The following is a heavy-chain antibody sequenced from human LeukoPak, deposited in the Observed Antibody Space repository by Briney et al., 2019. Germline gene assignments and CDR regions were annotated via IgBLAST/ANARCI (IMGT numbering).Heavy chain of an antibody. D-gene: IGHD4-17*01. CDR1: GGSISSGGYY. V-gene: IGHV4-39*07. CDR3: TREDYGDASIDY. J-gene: IGHJ4*02. Sequence: SETLSLTCTVSGGSISSGGYYWDWIRQPPGKGLEWIGSIYYSGSTYYNPSLKSRVTMAVDTSKNQFSLRLTSVTAADMAVYFCTREDYGDASIDYWGQGTLVTVSS. CDR2: IYYSGST.